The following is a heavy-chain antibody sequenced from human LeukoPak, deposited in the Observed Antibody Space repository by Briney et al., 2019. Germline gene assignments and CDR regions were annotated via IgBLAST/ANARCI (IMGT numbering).Heavy chain of an antibody. Sequence: SETLSLTCAVYGGSFSGYYWSWLRQPPGKGLEWIGEINHSGGTNYNPSLKSRVTISVDTSKNQFSLKLSSVTAADTAVYYCARGRITMVRGVIKAVSADFDYWGQGTLVTVSS. CDR3: ARGRITMVRGVIKAVSADFDY. CDR1: GGSFSGYY. J-gene: IGHJ4*02. CDR2: INHSGGT. V-gene: IGHV4-34*01. D-gene: IGHD3-10*01.